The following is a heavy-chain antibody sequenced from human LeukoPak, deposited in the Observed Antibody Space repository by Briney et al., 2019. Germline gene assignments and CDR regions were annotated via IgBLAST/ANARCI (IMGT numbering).Heavy chain of an antibody. CDR1: GYTFTGYY. D-gene: IGHD3-10*01. Sequence: ASVKVSCKASGYTFTGYYMHWVRQAPGQGLEWMGWINPNSGGTNYAQKFQGRVTMTRDTSISTAYMELSRLRSDDTAVYYCARVTMVRGVMTYYFDYWGQGTLVTVSS. V-gene: IGHV1-2*02. CDR2: INPNSGGT. J-gene: IGHJ4*02. CDR3: ARVTMVRGVMTYYFDY.